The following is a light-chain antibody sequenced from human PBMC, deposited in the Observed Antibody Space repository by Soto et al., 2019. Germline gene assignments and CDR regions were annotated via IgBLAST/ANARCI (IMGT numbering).Light chain of an antibody. J-gene: IGKJ4*01. CDR1: QSLNSSY. V-gene: IGKV3-20*01. CDR2: NAF. CDR3: QQYGSSPGT. Sequence: EIVLTQSPGILSLSPGERATLSCRASQSLNSSYLAWYQQKPGQAPRLLIYNAFNRATGTPDRFSGSGSGTDFTLTISRLEPEDFAVYYCQQYGSSPGTFGGGTKVDIK.